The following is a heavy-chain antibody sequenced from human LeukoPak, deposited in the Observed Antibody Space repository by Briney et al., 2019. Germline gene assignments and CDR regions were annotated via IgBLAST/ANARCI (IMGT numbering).Heavy chain of an antibody. CDR3: ARAYYDFWRDYYYGMDV. J-gene: IGHJ6*02. D-gene: IGHD3-3*01. Sequence: PSQTLSLTCAVSGGSISSDSYYWSWIRQPAGKGLEWIGRIYTSGSTNYNPSLKSRVTISVDTSKNQFSLKLSSVTAADTAVYYCARAYYDFWRDYYYGMDVWGQGTTVTVSS. CDR2: IYTSGST. CDR1: GGSISSDSYY. V-gene: IGHV4-61*02.